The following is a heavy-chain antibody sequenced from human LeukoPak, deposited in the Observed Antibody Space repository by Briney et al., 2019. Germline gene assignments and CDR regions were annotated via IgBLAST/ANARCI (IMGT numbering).Heavy chain of an antibody. CDR1: GFTFDDYG. J-gene: IGHJ4*02. Sequence: GGSLRLSCAASGFTFDDYGMSWVRQAPGKGLEWVSGINWNGGSTGYADSVKGRFTISRDNAKNSLYLQMSTLRAEDTALYYCARARDSSGYEVYDYWGQGTLVTVSS. D-gene: IGHD3-22*01. V-gene: IGHV3-20*04. CDR3: ARARDSSGYEVYDY. CDR2: INWNGGST.